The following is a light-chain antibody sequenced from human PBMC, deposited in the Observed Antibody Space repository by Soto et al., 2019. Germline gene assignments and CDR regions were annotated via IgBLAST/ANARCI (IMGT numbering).Light chain of an antibody. Sequence: DIQLTQSPSTLSASVGDRVTITCRASQSISSWLAWYQQKPGKAPNLLIYKTSNLESGVPSRFSGSGSGKEFPLANSSLQPDDFATYYSQYYYDYCWTFSQANKVLIK. CDR3: QYYYDYCWT. CDR2: KTS. J-gene: IGKJ1*01. CDR1: QSISSW. V-gene: IGKV1-5*03.